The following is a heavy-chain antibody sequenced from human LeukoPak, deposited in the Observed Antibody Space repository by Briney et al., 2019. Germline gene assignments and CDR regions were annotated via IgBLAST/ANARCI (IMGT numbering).Heavy chain of an antibody. V-gene: IGHV3-30-3*01. CDR1: GFTFSNYA. J-gene: IGHJ3*02. CDR3: ARGSDGDSRDAFDI. Sequence: GGSLRLSCAASGFTFSNYAMSWVRQAPGKGLEWVAVISYDGSNKYYADSVKGRFTISRDNSKNTLYLQMNSLRAEDTAVYYCARGSDGDSRDAFDIWGQGTMVTVSS. CDR2: ISYDGSNK. D-gene: IGHD4-17*01.